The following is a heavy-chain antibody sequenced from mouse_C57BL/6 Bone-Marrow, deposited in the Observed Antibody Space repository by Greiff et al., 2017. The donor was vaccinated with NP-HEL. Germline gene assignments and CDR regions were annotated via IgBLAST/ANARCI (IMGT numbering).Heavy chain of an antibody. D-gene: IGHD2-4*01. CDR3: ARGGDYDGVHWYFDV. CDR2: IYPGSGST. CDR1: GYTFTSYW. V-gene: IGHV1-55*01. Sequence: QVQLQQPGAELVKPGASVKMSCKASGYTFTSYWITWVKQRPGQGLEWIGDIYPGSGSTNYNEKFKSKATLTVDPSSSTAYMQLSSLTSEDSAVYYCARGGDYDGVHWYFDVWGTGTTVTVSS. J-gene: IGHJ1*03.